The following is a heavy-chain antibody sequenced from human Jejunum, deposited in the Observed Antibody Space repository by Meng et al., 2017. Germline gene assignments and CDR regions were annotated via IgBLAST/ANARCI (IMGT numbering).Heavy chain of an antibody. CDR1: GGSISSSSYY. V-gene: IGHV4-39*07. Sequence: QVPLQQSGPGLVRPSGTLVLTCAVSGGSISSSSYYWGWIRQPPGKGLEWIGSIYYSGTTYYNPSLKSRVTISIDTSKNQFSLKMNSVTAADTAVYYCARDTAGFGPWGQGTLVTVSS. CDR2: IYYSGTT. J-gene: IGHJ5*02. D-gene: IGHD6-13*01. CDR3: ARDTAGFGP.